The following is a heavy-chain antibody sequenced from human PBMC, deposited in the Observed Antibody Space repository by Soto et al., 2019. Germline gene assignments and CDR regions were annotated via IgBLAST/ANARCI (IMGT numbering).Heavy chain of an antibody. CDR2: IYHSGST. CDR3: ARALFNTDWYYLDS. J-gene: IGHJ4*02. D-gene: IGHD3-9*01. V-gene: IGHV4-4*02. Sequence: QLPGKGLEWIGEIYHSGSTNYNPSLKSRVTISADKSKNQFSLKLSSVTAADTAVYYCARALFNTDWYYLDSWGQGALVTVS.